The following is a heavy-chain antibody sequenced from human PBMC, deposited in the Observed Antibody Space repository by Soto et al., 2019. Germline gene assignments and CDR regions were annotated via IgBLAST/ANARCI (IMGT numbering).Heavy chain of an antibody. J-gene: IGHJ4*02. CDR1: GFTFSSYG. CDR3: AKERGSYPFDY. D-gene: IGHD1-26*01. V-gene: IGHV3-30*18. Sequence: PGGCLRLSCAASGFTFSSYGMHLVRQAPGKGLEWVAVISYDGSNKYYADSVKGRFTISRDNSKNTRYLQMNSLRAEDTAVYYCAKERGSYPFDYWGQGTLVTVSS. CDR2: ISYDGSNK.